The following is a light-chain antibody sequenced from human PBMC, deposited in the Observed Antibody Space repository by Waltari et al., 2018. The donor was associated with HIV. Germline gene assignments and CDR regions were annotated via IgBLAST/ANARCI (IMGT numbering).Light chain of an antibody. CDR3: SSYAGSNDVV. V-gene: IGLV2-8*01. J-gene: IGLJ2*01. Sequence: QSALTQPPSASGSPGQSVPISCTGTSSAVGGYKFVAWYQQHPGKAPLVLIYEVSKRPSGVPFRFSGSKSGNTASLTVSGLQAENEADYYCSSYAGSNDVVFGGGPTLTVL. CDR1: SSAVGGYKF. CDR2: EVS.